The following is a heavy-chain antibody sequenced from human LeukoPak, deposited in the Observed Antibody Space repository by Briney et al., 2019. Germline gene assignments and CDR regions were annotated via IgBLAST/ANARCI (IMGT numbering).Heavy chain of an antibody. J-gene: IGHJ6*02. V-gene: IGHV1-2*04. CDR1: GYTFTGYY. D-gene: IGHD1-26*01. Sequence: GASVKVSCKASGYTFTGYYMHWVRQAPGQGLEWMGWINPNSGGTNYARKFQGWVTMTRDTSISTAYMELSRLRSDDTAVYYCATSYSGSYYGDYYGMDVWGQGTTVTVSS. CDR2: INPNSGGT. CDR3: ATSYSGSYYGDYYGMDV.